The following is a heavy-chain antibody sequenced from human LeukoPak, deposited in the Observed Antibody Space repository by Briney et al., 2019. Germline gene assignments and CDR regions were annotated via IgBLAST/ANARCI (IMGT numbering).Heavy chain of an antibody. J-gene: IGHJ6*03. CDR2: IYYSGST. CDR1: GGSISSYY. Sequence: PSETLSLTCTVSGGSISSYYWSWIRQPPGKGLEWIGCIYYSGSTTYNPSLKSRVTISVDTSKNQFSLKLSSVTAADTAVYYCARGEGQWLYYYYYYMDVWGKGTTVTVSS. D-gene: IGHD6-19*01. V-gene: IGHV4-59*01. CDR3: ARGEGQWLYYYYYYMDV.